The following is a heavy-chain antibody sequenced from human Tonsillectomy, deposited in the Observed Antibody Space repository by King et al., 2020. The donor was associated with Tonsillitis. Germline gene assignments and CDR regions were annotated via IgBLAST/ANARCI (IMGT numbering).Heavy chain of an antibody. CDR1: GFTFSTYA. Sequence: VQLVESGGGVVEPGRSLRLSCAASGFTFSTYAIHWVRQTPGKGLEWVADISYDGSNKNYADSAKGRFTISRDNSKNTVYLQMNSLRAEDTAVYYCARDYDHYFDYWGQGTVVTASS. J-gene: IGHJ4*02. CDR2: ISYDGSNK. CDR3: ARDYDHYFDY. D-gene: IGHD3-16*01. V-gene: IGHV3-30*04.